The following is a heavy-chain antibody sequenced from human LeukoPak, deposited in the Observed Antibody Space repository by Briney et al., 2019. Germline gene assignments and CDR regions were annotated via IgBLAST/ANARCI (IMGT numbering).Heavy chain of an antibody. CDR3: AREGAASHDY. CDR1: GYSISSGYY. J-gene: IGHJ4*02. CDR2: IYYSGST. Sequence: SETLSLTCTVSGYSISSGYYWGWIRQPPGKGLEWIGSIYYSGSTYYNPSLKSRVTISVDTSKNQFSLKLSSVTAADTAVYYCAREGAASHDYRGQGTLVTVSS. V-gene: IGHV4-38-2*02. D-gene: IGHD3-16*01.